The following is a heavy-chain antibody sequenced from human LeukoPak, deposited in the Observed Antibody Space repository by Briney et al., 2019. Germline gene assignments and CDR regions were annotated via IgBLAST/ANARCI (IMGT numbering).Heavy chain of an antibody. CDR1: GFTVSSSY. CDR3: ARTVTYYYGMDV. V-gene: IGHV3-53*01. CDR2: FYSGGST. D-gene: IGHD4-17*01. J-gene: IGHJ6*02. Sequence: GGSLRLSCAAPGFTVSSSYMSWVRQAPGKGLEWVSVFYSGGSTYYADSVKGRFTISRDNVKNSLYLQMNSLRAEDTAVYYCARTVTYYYGMDVWGQGTTVTVSS.